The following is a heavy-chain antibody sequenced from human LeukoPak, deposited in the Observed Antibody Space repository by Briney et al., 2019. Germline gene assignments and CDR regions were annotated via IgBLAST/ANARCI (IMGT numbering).Heavy chain of an antibody. D-gene: IGHD1-26*01. J-gene: IGHJ4*02. CDR2: ISSSSYI. Sequence: GGSLRLSCAASGFTFNSYSMNWVRQAPGKGLEWVSSISSSSYIYYADSVKGRFTISRDNAKNSLYLQMNSLRAEDTAVYYCARDSKWELDFDYWGQGTLVTVSS. CDR1: GFTFNSYS. CDR3: ARDSKWELDFDY. V-gene: IGHV3-21*01.